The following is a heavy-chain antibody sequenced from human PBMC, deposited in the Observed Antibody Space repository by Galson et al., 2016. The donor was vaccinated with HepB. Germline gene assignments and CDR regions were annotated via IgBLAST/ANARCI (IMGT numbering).Heavy chain of an antibody. J-gene: IGHJ6*02. V-gene: IGHV3-48*02. CDR3: ARRAVWFREPTQAYYYYGMDV. CDR2: ISSSNSVI. D-gene: IGHD3-10*01. Sequence: SLRLSCAVSGFTFSNYSMNWVRQAPGQGLEWVSYISSSNSVIYYANSVKGRFTISRDNAKNSLYLQMNSLRDEDTAVYYCARRAVWFREPTQAYYYYGMDVWGQGTTVTVSS. CDR1: GFTFSNYS.